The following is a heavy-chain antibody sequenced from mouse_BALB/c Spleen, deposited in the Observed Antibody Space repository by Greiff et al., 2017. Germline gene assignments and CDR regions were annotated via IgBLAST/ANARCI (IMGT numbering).Heavy chain of an antibody. D-gene: IGHD1-1*01. Sequence: EVQGVESGGGLVKPGGSLKLSCAASGFTFSSYTMSWVRQTPEKRLEWVATISSGGSYTYYPDSVKGRFTISRDNAKNTLYLQMSSLKSEDTAMYYCTRAYYYGSSGDSWFAYWGQGTLVTVSA. V-gene: IGHV5-6-4*01. J-gene: IGHJ3*01. CDR2: ISSGGSYT. CDR3: TRAYYYGSSGDSWFAY. CDR1: GFTFSSYT.